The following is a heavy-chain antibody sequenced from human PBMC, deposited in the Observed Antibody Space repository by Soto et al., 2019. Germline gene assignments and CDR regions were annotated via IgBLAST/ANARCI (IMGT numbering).Heavy chain of an antibody. Sequence: PSETLSLTCTVSGGSISSSSYYWGWIRQPPGKGLEWIGSVYYSGSTHYNPSLKSRVTISVDTSKNQFSLKLSSVTAADTAVYYCARQFCGGSGWHYYYYGMDVWGPGTTGTGSS. CDR3: ARQFCGGSGWHYYYYGMDV. CDR2: VYYSGST. J-gene: IGHJ6*02. D-gene: IGHD1-26*01. V-gene: IGHV4-39*01. CDR1: GGSISSSSYY.